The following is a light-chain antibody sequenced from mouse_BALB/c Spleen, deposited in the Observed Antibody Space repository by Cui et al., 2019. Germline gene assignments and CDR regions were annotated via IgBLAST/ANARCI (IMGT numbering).Light chain of an antibody. V-gene: IGKV6-15*01. J-gene: IGKJ4*01. CDR2: SAS. CDR3: QQYNSYPFT. CDR1: QNVGTN. Sequence: DIVMTQSQKFMSTSVRDRVSVTCKASQNVGTNVAWYQQKPGQSPKALIYSASYRYSGVPDRFTGSGYGTDFTLTISNVQSEDLAEYFCQQYNSYPFTFGSGTKLEIK.